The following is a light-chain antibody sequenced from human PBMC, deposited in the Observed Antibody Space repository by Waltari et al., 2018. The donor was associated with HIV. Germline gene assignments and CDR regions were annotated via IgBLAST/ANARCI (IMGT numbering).Light chain of an antibody. CDR2: EVS. Sequence: QSALTQPPSVSGSPGQSVTISCTGTSSDVGGSNRVTWYQQPPGTVPKVIIYEVSNRPSGVPDRFSGSKSGNTASLTISGLQAEDEADYYCNSFTSSTTYVFGTGTKVTVL. CDR1: SSDVGGSNR. V-gene: IGLV2-18*02. CDR3: NSFTSSTTYV. J-gene: IGLJ1*01.